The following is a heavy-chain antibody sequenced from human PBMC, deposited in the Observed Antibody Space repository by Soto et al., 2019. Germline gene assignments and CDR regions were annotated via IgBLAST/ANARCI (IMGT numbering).Heavy chain of an antibody. V-gene: IGHV1-46*01. CDR2: IDPSGGVT. D-gene: IGHD5-12*01. J-gene: IGHJ6*03. CDR3: ATGVATGLRNYYYYMDV. CDR1: GYTFTKFH. Sequence: ASVKVSCKASGYTFTKFHIHWVRQAPGQGLEWMGMIDPSGGVTRDAQRFQGRITMTSDTSTSSVYMELRGLTSEDTAVYYCATGVATGLRNYYYYMDVWGKGTTVTVSS.